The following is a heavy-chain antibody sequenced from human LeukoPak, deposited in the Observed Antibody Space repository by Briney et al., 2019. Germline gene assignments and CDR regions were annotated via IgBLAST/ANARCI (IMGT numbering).Heavy chain of an antibody. Sequence: SETLSLTCTVSGGSISSSSYYWGWIRRPPGKGLEWIGSIYHSGSTYYNPSLKSRVTISVDTSKNQFSLKLSSVTAADTAVYYCARSDSSGYYYINWGQGTLVTVSS. J-gene: IGHJ4*02. CDR3: ARSDSSGYYYIN. D-gene: IGHD3-22*01. CDR1: GGSISSSSYY. CDR2: IYHSGST. V-gene: IGHV4-39*07.